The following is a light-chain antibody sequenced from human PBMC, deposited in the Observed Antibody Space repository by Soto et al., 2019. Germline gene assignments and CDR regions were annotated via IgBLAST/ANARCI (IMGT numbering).Light chain of an antibody. CDR2: EDN. CDR1: SSNIGHNY. V-gene: IGLV1-51*02. J-gene: IGLJ2*01. Sequence: QSVLTLPPSVSAAPGQKVTISCSGSSSNIGHNYVSWYQQLPGTAPKLFIYEDNQRPSGIPDRFSGSKSGTSATLGITGLQTGDEADYYCGTWDSGLSAVVFGGGTKLTVL. CDR3: GTWDSGLSAVV.